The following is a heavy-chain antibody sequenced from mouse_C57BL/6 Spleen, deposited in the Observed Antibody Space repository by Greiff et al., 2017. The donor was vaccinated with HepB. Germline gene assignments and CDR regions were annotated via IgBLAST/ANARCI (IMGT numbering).Heavy chain of an antibody. D-gene: IGHD2-1*01. Sequence: VQLQQPGAELVKPGASVKLSCKASGYTFTSSWMHWVKQRPGQGLEWIGMIHPNSGSTNYNEKFKSKATLTVDKSSSTAYMQLSSLTSEDSAVYYWARWDGTLAYWGQGTLVTVSA. CDR3: ARWDGTLAY. CDR1: GYTFTSSW. J-gene: IGHJ3*01. V-gene: IGHV1-64*01. CDR2: IHPNSGST.